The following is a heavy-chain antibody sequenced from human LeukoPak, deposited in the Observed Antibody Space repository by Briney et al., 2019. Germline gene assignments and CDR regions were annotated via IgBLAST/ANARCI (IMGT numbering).Heavy chain of an antibody. J-gene: IGHJ4*02. CDR1: GFSFSSYW. D-gene: IGHD6-13*01. CDR3: ARGLYSSSPFDY. CDR2: INSDGSST. V-gene: IGHV3-74*01. Sequence: PAGSLTLSCAVSGFSFSSYWMHWVRQAPGRGRVWVSRINSDGSSTSYAASVKGRFTISRDNAKNPLSLQMNCLRAEDTAVYYCARGLYSSSPFDYWGQGTLVTVSS.